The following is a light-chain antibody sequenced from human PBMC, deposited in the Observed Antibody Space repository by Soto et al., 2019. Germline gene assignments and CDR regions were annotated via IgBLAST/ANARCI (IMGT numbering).Light chain of an antibody. CDR2: GAS. J-gene: IGKJ4*01. CDR3: QQSDTTPLT. CDR1: QRISGAY. Sequence: DILLTQSPSSLSGFVGETVIITCRASQRISGAYVNWFQQQPGKAPKLLIYGASRLQPGVPSRFSGAGSGTEFALTISRLQPEDLGTYFCQQSDTTPLTFGGGTRV. V-gene: IGKV1-39*01.